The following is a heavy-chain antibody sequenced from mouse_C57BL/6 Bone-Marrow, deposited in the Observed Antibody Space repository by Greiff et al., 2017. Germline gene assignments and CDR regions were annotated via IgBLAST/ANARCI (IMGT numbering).Heavy chain of an antibody. CDR1: YFAFMASA. J-gene: IGHJ2*01. V-gene: IGHV1-49*01. CDR3: ARSRVGNYHYFDY. D-gene: IGHD2-1*01. CDR2: FTMYSDAT. Sequence: LQQSGAELVRPGSSVKLSCTDSYFAFMASAMHWVKQRPGHGLEWIGSFTMYSDATEYSENFKGKATLTANTSSSTAYMELSSLTSEDSAVYYWARSRVGNYHYFDYWGQGTTLTVSS.